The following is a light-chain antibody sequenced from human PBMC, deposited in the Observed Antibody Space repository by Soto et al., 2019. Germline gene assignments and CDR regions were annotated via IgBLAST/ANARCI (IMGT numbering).Light chain of an antibody. CDR3: QQSYSTLMT. J-gene: IGKJ1*01. Sequence: DIQMTQSPSTLSASVGDRVSIXXRASQSISSYLNWYQQKPGKAPKLXIYAASNLQSGVPSRFSGSGSGTDFALTISSLQPEDFATYYCQQSYSTLMTFGQGTNVDIK. V-gene: IGKV1-39*01. CDR2: AAS. CDR1: QSISSY.